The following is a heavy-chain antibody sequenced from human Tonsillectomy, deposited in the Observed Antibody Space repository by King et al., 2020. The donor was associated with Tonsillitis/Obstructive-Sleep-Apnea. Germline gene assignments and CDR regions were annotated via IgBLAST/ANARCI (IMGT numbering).Heavy chain of an antibody. D-gene: IGHD2-2*01. CDR1: GLTFISYS. CDR2: ISSRNNTV. J-gene: IGHJ4*02. CDR3: AGLRYCSRASCYEGFDY. V-gene: IGHV3-48*02. Sequence: VQLVESGGGLVQPGGSLRLSCAASGLTFISYSMTWFRRAPGRGLEWVSYISSRNNTVYYAVSVKGGLTFSRDNAKNSLYLQMNSLRDEDTAVYYCAGLRYCSRASCYEGFDYWGQGTLVTVSS.